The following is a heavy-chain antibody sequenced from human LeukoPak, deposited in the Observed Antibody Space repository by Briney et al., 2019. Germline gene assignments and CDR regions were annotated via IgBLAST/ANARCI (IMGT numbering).Heavy chain of an antibody. CDR3: AREPRSPGGRGRPFDF. J-gene: IGHJ4*02. V-gene: IGHV4-59*01. CDR1: GGSISSYF. Sequence: SETLSLTCTVSGGSISSYFWSWIRQPPGKGLEWIAYIYYSGTTNYSPSFKSRVTISVDTSKHQFSLRLSSVTAADTAVYYCAREPRSPGGRGRPFDFWGQGTLVTVSS. CDR2: IYYSGTT. D-gene: IGHD2-15*01.